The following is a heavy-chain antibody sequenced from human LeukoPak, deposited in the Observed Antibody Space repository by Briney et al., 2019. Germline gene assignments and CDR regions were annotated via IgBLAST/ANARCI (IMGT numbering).Heavy chain of an antibody. J-gene: IGHJ6*03. CDR3: VRTNPLFYIDV. CDR2: ITSTSSSN. CDR1: GFTFTGYN. V-gene: IGHV3-48*01. Sequence: GGSLRLSCAASGFTFTGYNMNSVRQAPGKGLEWISYITSTSSSNSYAYSVKGRFSISRENAKNSLYLQMKNLRAADRAVYYCVRTNPLFYIDVWGKGTTVTVSS.